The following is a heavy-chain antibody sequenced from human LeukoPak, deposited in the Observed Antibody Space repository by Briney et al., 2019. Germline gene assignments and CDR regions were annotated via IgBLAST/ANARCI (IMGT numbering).Heavy chain of an antibody. D-gene: IGHD2-2*02. CDR2: INTNTGNP. CDR1: GYTFTSYA. V-gene: IGHV7-4-1*02. CDR3: ARVWIPAAIRNWFDP. J-gene: IGHJ5*02. Sequence: ASVKVSCKASGYTFTSYAMNWVRQAPGQGLEWKGWINTNTGNPTYARGFTGRFVFSLDTSVSTAYLQISSLKAEDTAVYYCARVWIPAAIRNWFDPWGQGTLVTVSS.